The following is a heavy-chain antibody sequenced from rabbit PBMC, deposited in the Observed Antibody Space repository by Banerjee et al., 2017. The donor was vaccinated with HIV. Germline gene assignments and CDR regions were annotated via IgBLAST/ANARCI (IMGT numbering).Heavy chain of an antibody. CDR2: IYTSVGTT. V-gene: IGHV1S43*01. CDR1: GFSFSSSYW. Sequence: QEQLEESGGGLVKPEGSLTLTCTASGFSFSSSYWICWVRQAPGKGLELIACIYTSVGTTWSASWVNGRFTISRSPSLDTVDLKMTSLTAADTATYFCARAPYAGYAGYGYATRLDLWGPGTLVTIS. J-gene: IGHJ3*01. CDR3: ARAPYAGYAGYGYATRLDL. D-gene: IGHD6-1*01.